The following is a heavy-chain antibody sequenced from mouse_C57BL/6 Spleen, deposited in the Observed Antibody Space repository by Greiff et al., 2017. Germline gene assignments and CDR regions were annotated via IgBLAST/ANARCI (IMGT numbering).Heavy chain of an antibody. CDR1: GYTFTSYW. CDR2: IAPNSGGT. V-gene: IGHV1-72*01. J-gene: IGHJ3*01. CDR3: ARDGGAD. Sequence: QVQLQQPGAELVKPGASVKLSCKASGYTFTSYWMPWVKQRPGRGLEWIGRIAPNSGGTKYNEKFKSKATLTVDKPSSTAYMQLSGLTSEDSAVYYGARDGGADWGQGTLVTVSA.